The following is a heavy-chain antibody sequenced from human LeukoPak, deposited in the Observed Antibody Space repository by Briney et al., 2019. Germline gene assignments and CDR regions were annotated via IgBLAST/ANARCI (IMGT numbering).Heavy chain of an antibody. D-gene: IGHD3-10*01. CDR1: GHIFTDYY. CDR3: ARTTLQTLGA. Sequence: ASVKVSCKASGHIFTDYYMHWVRQAPGQGLEWMGWINPNSGGTNFAQKFQGRVTMTRDTSISTAYMELSRLRSDDTAVYHCARTTLQTLGAWGQGTLVTVSS. J-gene: IGHJ5*02. V-gene: IGHV1-2*02. CDR2: INPNSGGT.